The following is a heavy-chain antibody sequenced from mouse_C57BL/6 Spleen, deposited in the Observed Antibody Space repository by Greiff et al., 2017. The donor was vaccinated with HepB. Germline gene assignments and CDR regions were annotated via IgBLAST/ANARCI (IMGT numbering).Heavy chain of an antibody. J-gene: IGHJ1*03. Sequence: EVQLQESGEGLVKPGGSLKLSCAASGFTFSSYAMSWVRQTPEKRLEWVAYISSGGDYIYYADTVKGRFTISRDNARNTLYLQMSSLKSEDTAMYYCTRGRIYYEYDWYFDVWGTGTTVTVSS. CDR1: GFTFSSYA. CDR2: ISSGGDYI. D-gene: IGHD2-4*01. V-gene: IGHV5-9-1*02. CDR3: TRGRIYYEYDWYFDV.